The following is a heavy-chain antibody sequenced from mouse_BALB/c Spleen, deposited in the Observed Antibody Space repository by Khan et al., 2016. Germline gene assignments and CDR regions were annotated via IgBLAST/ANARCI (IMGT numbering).Heavy chain of an antibody. CDR3: PRNYYGDYFDY. Sequence: VQLQQSGAELVKPGASVKLSCTASGFNIKDTYMHWVKQRPEQGLEWIGRIDPANGNNKYDPKFQGKATITADTSSNTAYLQLSSLTSEDTAVYYCPRNYYGDYFDYWCQGTTLPVSS. V-gene: IGHV14-3*02. CDR2: IDPANGNN. CDR1: GFNIKDTY. J-gene: IGHJ2*01. D-gene: IGHD1-1*01.